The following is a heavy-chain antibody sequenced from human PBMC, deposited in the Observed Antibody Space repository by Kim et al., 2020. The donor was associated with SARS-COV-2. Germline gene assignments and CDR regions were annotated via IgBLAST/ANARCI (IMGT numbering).Heavy chain of an antibody. V-gene: IGHV3-48*02. CDR3: ALSAQQLDGFEYYYYYGMDV. D-gene: IGHD6-13*01. J-gene: IGHJ6*02. Sequence: RFTISRDNAKNSLYLQMNSLRDEDTAVYYCALSAQQLDGFEYYYYYGMDVWGQGTTVTVSS.